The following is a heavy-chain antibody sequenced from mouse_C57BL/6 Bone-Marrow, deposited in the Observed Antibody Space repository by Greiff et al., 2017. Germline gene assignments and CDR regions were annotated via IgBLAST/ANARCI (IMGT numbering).Heavy chain of an antibody. Sequence: VKLKESGPGLVAPSQSLSITCTVSGFSLTSYGVSWVRQPPGKGLEWLGVRWGDGSTKYHSALIYRLSISKDNAKSQVFLKMNSLKTDDTATYYGAKGEIRWHFYVWCSGTTVTVSS. CDR1: GFSLTSYG. J-gene: IGHJ1*01. V-gene: IGHV2-3*01. CDR3: AKGEIRWHFYV. CDR2: RWGDGST.